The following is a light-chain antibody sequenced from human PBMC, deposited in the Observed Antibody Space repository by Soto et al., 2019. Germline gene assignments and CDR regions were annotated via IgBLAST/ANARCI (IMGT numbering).Light chain of an antibody. Sequence: QPVLTQPPSASGTPGQRVTISCSGSRSNIGSSNVYWYQQLPGTAPKLLIYKNNQRPSGVPDRFSGSKSGTSASLAISGLRSEDEADYYCAAWDDSLSSAVFGGGTQLTVL. CDR2: KNN. J-gene: IGLJ7*01. V-gene: IGLV1-47*01. CDR1: RSNIGSSN. CDR3: AAWDDSLSSAV.